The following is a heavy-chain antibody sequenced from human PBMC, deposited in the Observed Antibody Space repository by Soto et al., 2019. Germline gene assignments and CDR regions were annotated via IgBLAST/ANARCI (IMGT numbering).Heavy chain of an antibody. V-gene: IGHV3-53*01. CDR2: VYAGGET. D-gene: IGHD5-18*01. CDR1: GFSVSDSY. Sequence: DVQLVESGGGLIQPGESLRLSCAASGFSVSDSYMSWVRQAPGKGLEWVSIVYAGGETYYADSLKGRFTISRDSSNNILYLQMTNLRAEDTAVYYCARDSISYGPGVNDYWGQGTLVTVSS. CDR3: ARDSISYGPGVNDY. J-gene: IGHJ4*02.